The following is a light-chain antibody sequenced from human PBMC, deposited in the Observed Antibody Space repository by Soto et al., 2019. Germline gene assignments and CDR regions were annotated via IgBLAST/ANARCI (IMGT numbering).Light chain of an antibody. Sequence: EIVLTQSPATLSLSPGERATLSCRASQSVSTSLNWYQQKPGQAPRLLIYDASNRATGIPDRFSGSGSGTDFTLTISRLEPEDFAVYYCHHFGSLPETFGQGTNVE. CDR1: QSVSTS. CDR2: DAS. J-gene: IGKJ1*01. V-gene: IGKV3-20*01. CDR3: HHFGSLPET.